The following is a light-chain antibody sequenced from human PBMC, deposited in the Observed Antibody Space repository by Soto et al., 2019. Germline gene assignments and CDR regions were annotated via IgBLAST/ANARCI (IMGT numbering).Light chain of an antibody. CDR3: QQSYSTPLT. CDR1: QSISSY. V-gene: IGKV1-39*01. Sequence: DIPMTQYPASLAACVGVRVTIICRASQSISSYLNWYQQKPGKAPKLLIYAASSLQSGVPSRFSGSGSGTDFTLTISSLQPEDFATYYCQQSYSTPLTFGGGTRLEIK. J-gene: IGKJ5*01. CDR2: AAS.